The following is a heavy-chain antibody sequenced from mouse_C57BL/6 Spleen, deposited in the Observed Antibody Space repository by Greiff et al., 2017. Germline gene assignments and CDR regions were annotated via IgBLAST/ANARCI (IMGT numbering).Heavy chain of an antibody. CDR2: IYPGDGDT. V-gene: IGHV1-80*01. J-gene: IGHJ1*03. Sequence: VQLQQSGAELVKPGASVKISCKASGYAFSSYWMNWVKQRPGKGLEWIGQIYPGDGDTNYNGKFKGKATLTADKSSSTAYMQLSSLTSEDSAVYFCARGEVYDYEPDVWDTGTTVTVSS. D-gene: IGHD2-4*01. CDR3: ARGEVYDYEPDV. CDR1: GYAFSSYW.